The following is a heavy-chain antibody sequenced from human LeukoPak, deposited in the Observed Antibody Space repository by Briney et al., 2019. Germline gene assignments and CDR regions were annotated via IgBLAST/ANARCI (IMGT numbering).Heavy chain of an antibody. Sequence: SETLSLTCTVSGGSISSSSYYWGWIRQPPGKGLEWIGSIYYSGSTYYNPSLKSRVTISVDTSKNQFSLKLSSVTAADTAVYYCARALGLTIFGVVNYNFDYWGQGTLVTVSS. J-gene: IGHJ4*02. CDR1: GGSISSSSYY. CDR2: IYYSGST. CDR3: ARALGLTIFGVVNYNFDY. V-gene: IGHV4-39*01. D-gene: IGHD3-3*01.